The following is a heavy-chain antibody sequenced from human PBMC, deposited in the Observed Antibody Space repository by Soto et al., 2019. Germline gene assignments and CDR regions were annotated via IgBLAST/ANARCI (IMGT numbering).Heavy chain of an antibody. J-gene: IGHJ5*02. D-gene: IGHD3-10*01. CDR2: INHSGST. CDR3: ARGVMVRGVIIIDNWFDP. Sequence: SETLSLTCAVYGGSFGGYYWSWIRQPPGKGLEWIGEINHSGSTNYNPSLKSRVTISVDTSKSQFSLKLSSVTAADTAVYYCARGVMVRGVIIIDNWFDPWGQGTLVTVSS. V-gene: IGHV4-34*01. CDR1: GGSFGGYY.